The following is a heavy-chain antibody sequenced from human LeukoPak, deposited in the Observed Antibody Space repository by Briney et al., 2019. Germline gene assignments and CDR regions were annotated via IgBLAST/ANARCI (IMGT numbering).Heavy chain of an antibody. CDR3: AKDIATMVRGTLDY. V-gene: IGHV3-9*01. D-gene: IGHD3-10*01. CDR1: GFTFDDYA. CDR2: ISWNSGSI. Sequence: GRSLRLSCAASGFTFDDYAMHWVRQAPGKGLEWVSGISWNSGSIGYADSVKGRFTISRDNAKNSLYLQMNSLRAEDTALYYCAKDIATMVRGTLDYWGQGTLVTVSS. J-gene: IGHJ4*02.